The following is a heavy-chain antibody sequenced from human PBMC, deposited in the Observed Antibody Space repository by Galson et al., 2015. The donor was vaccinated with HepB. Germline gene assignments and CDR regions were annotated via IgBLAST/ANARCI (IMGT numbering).Heavy chain of an antibody. CDR2: ISSSSSTI. CDR1: GFTFSSYS. V-gene: IGHV3-48*02. J-gene: IGHJ6*02. D-gene: IGHD2-2*02. Sequence: SLRLSCAASGFTFSSYSMNWVRQAPGKGLEWVSYISSSSSTIYYADSVKGRFTISRDNAKNSLYLQMNSLRDEDTAVYYCARDWGVGYCSSTSCYSNPDVLGQGTTVTVSS. CDR3: ARDWGVGYCSSTSCYSNPDV.